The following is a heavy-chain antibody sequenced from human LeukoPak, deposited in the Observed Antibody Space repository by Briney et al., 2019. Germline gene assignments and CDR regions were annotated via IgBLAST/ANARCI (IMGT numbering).Heavy chain of an antibody. CDR1: GVSISSNLW. V-gene: IGHV4-4*02. J-gene: IGHJ4*02. D-gene: IGHD3-10*01. Sequence: PSETLSLTCAVSGVSISSNLWWTWVRQPPGKGLEWIAEIHHSGSINYNPSLKSRVTISVDKAKNQFSLNLNSVTAADTAVYYCARGGDRSFDYWGQGTLVTVSS. CDR2: IHHSGSI. CDR3: ARGGDRSFDY.